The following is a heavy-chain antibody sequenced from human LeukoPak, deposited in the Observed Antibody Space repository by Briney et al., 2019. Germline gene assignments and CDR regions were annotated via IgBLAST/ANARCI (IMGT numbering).Heavy chain of an antibody. J-gene: IGHJ6*03. CDR1: RYSFTGYY. Sequence: GSVRVSCKASRYSFTGYYMHWVRRAPGQGLEGMGWINVDSGGTKNAEKFKGRVTMTRDTSISTAYMELSRLRSDDTAVYYCARDEGYYNYMDVWGKGTTVSLSS. CDR3: ARDEGYYNYMDV. V-gene: IGHV1-2*02. CDR2: INVDSGGT.